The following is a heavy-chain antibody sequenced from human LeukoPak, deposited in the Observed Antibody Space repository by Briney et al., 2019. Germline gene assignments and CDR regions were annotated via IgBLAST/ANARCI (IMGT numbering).Heavy chain of an antibody. CDR2: ISDSDDNT. Sequence: GGSLRLSCAASGFIFSSYVMNWVRQAPGKGLEWVSGISDSDDNTHYADSVKGRFTLSRDNSKNTLYLHTNSLRAEDTAVYYCAKGGLRFGFDSWGQGTLVTVSS. V-gene: IGHV3-23*01. CDR1: GFIFSSYV. J-gene: IGHJ4*02. D-gene: IGHD3-3*01. CDR3: AKGGLRFGFDS.